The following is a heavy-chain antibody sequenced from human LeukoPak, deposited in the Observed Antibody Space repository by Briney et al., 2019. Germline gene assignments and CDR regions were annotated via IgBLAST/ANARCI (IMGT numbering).Heavy chain of an antibody. CDR1: GFTVSSNY. Sequence: PGGSLRLSCAVSGFTVSSNYMSWVRQAPGKGLEWVGRIKSKTDGGTTDYAAPVKGRFTISRDDSKNTLYLQMNSLKTEDTAVYYCTTCRITMVRGVIGANWFDPWGQGTLVTVSS. CDR3: TTCRITMVRGVIGANWFDP. V-gene: IGHV3-15*01. D-gene: IGHD3-10*01. CDR2: IKSKTDGGTT. J-gene: IGHJ5*02.